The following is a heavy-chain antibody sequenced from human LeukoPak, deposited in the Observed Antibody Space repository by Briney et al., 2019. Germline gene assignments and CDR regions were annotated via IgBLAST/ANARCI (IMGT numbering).Heavy chain of an antibody. Sequence: ASVKVSCKASGYTFTSYDINWVRQATGQGLEWMGWMNPNSGNTGYAQKFQGRVTMTRNTSISTAYMELSSLRSDDTAVYYCARLPLITIFGVVREYYYMDVWGKGTTVTVSS. J-gene: IGHJ6*03. CDR1: GYTFTSYD. CDR2: MNPNSGNT. V-gene: IGHV1-8*01. CDR3: ARLPLITIFGVVREYYYMDV. D-gene: IGHD3-3*01.